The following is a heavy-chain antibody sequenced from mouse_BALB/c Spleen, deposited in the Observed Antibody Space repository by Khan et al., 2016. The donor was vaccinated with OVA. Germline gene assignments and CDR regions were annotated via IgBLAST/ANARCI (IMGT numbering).Heavy chain of an antibody. CDR2: IGSDSSTI. CDR1: GFTFRSFG. J-gene: IGHJ3*01. D-gene: IGHD2-3*01. V-gene: IGHV5-17*02. Sequence: EVELVESGGDLVQPGGSRKLSCTASGFTFRSFGMHWVRQAPEKRLEWVAYIGSDSSTIYYADTVKGRFTISRDNPKNTLLLQLTSLRSEDTAMNYCESSGYWSWFESWGQGTLVTVSA. CDR3: ESSGYWSWFES.